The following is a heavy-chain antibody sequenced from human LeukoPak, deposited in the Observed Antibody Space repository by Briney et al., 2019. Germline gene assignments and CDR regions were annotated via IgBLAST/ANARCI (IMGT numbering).Heavy chain of an antibody. CDR2: IYYSGST. CDR1: GGSISSYY. D-gene: IGHD3-3*01. CDR3: ARDNAYDFRSGYYNNWFDP. V-gene: IGHV4-59*01. Sequence: PSETLSLTCTVSGGSISSYYWSWIRQPPGKGLEWIGYIYYSGSTNYNPSLKSRVTISVDTSKNQFSLKLSSVTAADTAVYYCARDNAYDFRSGYYNNWFDPWGQGTLVTVSS. J-gene: IGHJ5*02.